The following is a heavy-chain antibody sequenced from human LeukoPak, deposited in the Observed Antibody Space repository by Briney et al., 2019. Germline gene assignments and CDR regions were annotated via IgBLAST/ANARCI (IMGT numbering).Heavy chain of an antibody. J-gene: IGHJ3*02. CDR2: IYHSGST. Sequence: PSETLSLTCAVSGGSISGSNWWSWVRPPPENGLEWIGEIYHSGSTNYNPSLKSRVTISVDKSNNHFSLKLSSVTAADTAVYYCASRIAVAGKDAFDIWGQGTMVTVSS. CDR1: GGSISGSNW. V-gene: IGHV4-4*02. D-gene: IGHD6-19*01. CDR3: ASRIAVAGKDAFDI.